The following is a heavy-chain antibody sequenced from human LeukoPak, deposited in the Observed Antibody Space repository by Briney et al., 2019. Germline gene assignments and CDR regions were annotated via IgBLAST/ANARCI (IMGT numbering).Heavy chain of an antibody. CDR1: GGSISSSSYY. CDR2: IYYSGST. Sequence: SETLSLTCTVSGGSISSSSYYWGWIRQPPGKGLEWIGSIYYSGSTHYNPSLKSRVTISVDTSKNQFSLKLSSVTAADTAVYYCARDLGYCSGGSYYWVYWGQGTLVTVSS. D-gene: IGHD2-15*01. J-gene: IGHJ4*02. CDR3: ARDLGYCSGGSYYWVY. V-gene: IGHV4-39*07.